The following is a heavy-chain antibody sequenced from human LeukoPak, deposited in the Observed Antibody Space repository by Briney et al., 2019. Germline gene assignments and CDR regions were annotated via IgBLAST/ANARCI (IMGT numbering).Heavy chain of an antibody. CDR1: GGSFSGYY. CDR2: INHSGST. CDR3: ARGTRGDYVYHRGNFRRMVYYYYMDV. V-gene: IGHV4-34*01. J-gene: IGHJ6*03. Sequence: SETLSLTCAVYGGSFSGYYWSWIRQPPGKGLEWIGEINHSGSTNYNPSLKSQVTISVDTSKDQFSLKLSSVTAADTAVYYCARGTRGDYVYHRGNFRRMVYYYYMDVWGKGTTVTVSS. D-gene: IGHD4-17*01.